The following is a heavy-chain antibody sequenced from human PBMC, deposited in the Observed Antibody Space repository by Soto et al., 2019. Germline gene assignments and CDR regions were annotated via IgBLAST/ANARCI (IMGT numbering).Heavy chain of an antibody. D-gene: IGHD6-19*01. J-gene: IGHJ3*01. V-gene: IGHV3-33*03. Sequence: QVQLVESGGGVVQPGRSLRLSCAASGFTFSTHGMHWVRQAPGKGLEWLTLIWYDGSNKNYADSVKGRFTISRDNFKNTVYLQMNSLRAEDTAMYYCAKGGGSVWLVDAFDFWGQGTMVTVSS. CDR2: IWYDGSNK. CDR1: GFTFSTHG. CDR3: AKGGGSVWLVDAFDF.